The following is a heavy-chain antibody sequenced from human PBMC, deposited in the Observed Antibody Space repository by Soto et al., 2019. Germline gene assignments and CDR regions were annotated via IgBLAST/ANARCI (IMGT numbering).Heavy chain of an antibody. CDR1: GFTFSSYS. V-gene: IGHV3-48*01. D-gene: IGHD2-15*01. CDR2: ISSSSSTI. CDR3: ARDGRYCSGGSCPVCDY. Sequence: EVQLVESGGGLVQPGGSLRLSCAASGFTFSSYSMNWVRQAPGKGLEWVSYISSSSSTIYYADSVKGRFTISRDNAKNSLYMQMNSLGAEDTAAYYCARDGRYCSGGSCPVCDYWGQGTLVTVSS. J-gene: IGHJ4*02.